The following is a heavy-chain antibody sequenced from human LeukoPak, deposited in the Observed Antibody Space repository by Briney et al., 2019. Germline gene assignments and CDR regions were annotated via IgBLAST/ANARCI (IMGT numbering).Heavy chain of an antibody. Sequence: SVKVSCKASGGTFSSYAISWVRQAPGQGLEWMGGIIPIFGTANYAQKFQGRVTITADESTSTAYVELSSLRSEDTAVYYCACQVGVVVVPAAINWFDPWGQGTLVTVSS. J-gene: IGHJ5*02. CDR1: GGTFSSYA. CDR2: IIPIFGTA. V-gene: IGHV1-69*13. CDR3: ACQVGVVVVPAAINWFDP. D-gene: IGHD2-2*02.